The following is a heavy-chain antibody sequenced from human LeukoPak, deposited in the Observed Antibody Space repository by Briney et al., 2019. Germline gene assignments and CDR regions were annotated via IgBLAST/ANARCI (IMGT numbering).Heavy chain of an antibody. CDR3: AREGDRSGYDYPPQYYFDY. CDR2: IWYDGSNK. J-gene: IGHJ4*02. D-gene: IGHD5-12*01. V-gene: IGHV3-33*01. Sequence: GRSLRLSCAASGFTFSSYGMHWVRQAPGKGLEWVAVIWYDGSNKYYADSVKGRFTISRDNSKNTLYLQMNSLRAEDTAVYYCAREGDRSGYDYPPQYYFDYWGQGTLVTVSS. CDR1: GFTFSSYG.